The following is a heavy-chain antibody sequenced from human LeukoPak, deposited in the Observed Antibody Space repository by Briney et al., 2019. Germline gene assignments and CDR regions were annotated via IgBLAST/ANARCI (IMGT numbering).Heavy chain of an antibody. CDR3: ARGGAVAGTGGYYYGMDV. V-gene: IGHV1-18*01. CDR2: ISAYNGNT. Sequence: ASVKVSCKASGYTFSSYGISWVRQAPGQGLEWMGWISAYNGNTNYAQKLQGRVTMTTDTSTSTAYMELRSLRSDDTAVYYCARGGAVAGTGGYYYGMDVWGHGTTVTVSS. CDR1: GYTFSSYG. D-gene: IGHD6-19*01. J-gene: IGHJ6*02.